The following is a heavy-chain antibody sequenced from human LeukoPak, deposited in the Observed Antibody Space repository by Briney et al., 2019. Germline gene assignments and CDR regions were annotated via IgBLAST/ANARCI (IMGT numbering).Heavy chain of an antibody. J-gene: IGHJ3*01. Sequence: GGSLRLSCAASGFTFSNYVMSWVRQAPGKGLEWVSGISGSSGSTFYADSVKGRFTISRDNSKNTLYLQMHSLRAEDTAVYYCGKDPNGNFIGAFDFWGQGTMVTVSS. D-gene: IGHD4-23*01. CDR1: GFTFSNYV. V-gene: IGHV3-23*01. CDR3: GKDPNGNFIGAFDF. CDR2: ISGSSGST.